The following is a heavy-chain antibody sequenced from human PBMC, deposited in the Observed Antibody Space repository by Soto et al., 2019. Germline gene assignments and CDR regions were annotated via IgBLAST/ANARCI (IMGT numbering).Heavy chain of an antibody. CDR2: IYSGGST. J-gene: IGHJ6*02. D-gene: IGHD3-10*01. CDR3: ARDRYYTGSGSYPFLDYYGMDV. CDR1: GFTVSSNY. V-gene: IGHV3-53*01. Sequence: GGSLRLSCAASGFTVSSNYMSWVHQAPGKGLEWVSVIYSGGSTYYADSVKGRFTISRDNSKNTLYLQMNSLRAEDTAVYYCARDRYYTGSGSYPFLDYYGMDVWGQGTTVTVSS.